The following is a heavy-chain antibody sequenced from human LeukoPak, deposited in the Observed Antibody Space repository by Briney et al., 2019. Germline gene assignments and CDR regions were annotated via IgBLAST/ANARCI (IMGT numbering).Heavy chain of an antibody. CDR1: GFTFSSYG. Sequence: GGSLRLSCAASGFTFSSYGMHWVRQAPGKGLEWVAVISYDGSNKYYADSVKGRFTISRDNSKNTLYLQMNSLRAEDTAVYYCAKGSTAVAGVFDYWGQGTLVTVSS. J-gene: IGHJ4*02. V-gene: IGHV3-30*18. CDR2: ISYDGSNK. CDR3: AKGSTAVAGVFDY. D-gene: IGHD6-19*01.